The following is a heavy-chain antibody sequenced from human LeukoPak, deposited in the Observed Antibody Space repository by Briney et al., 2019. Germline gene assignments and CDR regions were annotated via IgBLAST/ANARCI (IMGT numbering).Heavy chain of an antibody. D-gene: IGHD5-18*01. CDR2: IIPIFGTA. CDR3: ARQKRGYSYGLDV. J-gene: IGHJ6*04. Sequence: SVKVSCKASGGTFSSYAISWVRQAPGQGLEWMGGIIPIFGTANYAQKFQGRVTITADKSTSTAYMELSSLRSEDTAVYYCARQKRGYSYGLDVWGKGTTVTVSS. CDR1: GGTFSSYA. V-gene: IGHV1-69*06.